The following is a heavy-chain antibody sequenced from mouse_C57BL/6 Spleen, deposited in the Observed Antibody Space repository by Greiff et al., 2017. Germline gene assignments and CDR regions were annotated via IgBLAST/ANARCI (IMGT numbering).Heavy chain of an antibody. Sequence: EVQLQQSGAELVKPGASVKLSCTASGFNIKDYYMHWVKQRTEQGLEWIGRIDPEDGDTKYAPKFQGKATITADTSSNTASLQLSSLTSEDTAVYYCARSYYYGSSLDYWGQGTTLTVSS. CDR1: GFNIKDYY. CDR3: ARSYYYGSSLDY. CDR2: IDPEDGDT. J-gene: IGHJ2*01. D-gene: IGHD1-1*01. V-gene: IGHV14-2*01.